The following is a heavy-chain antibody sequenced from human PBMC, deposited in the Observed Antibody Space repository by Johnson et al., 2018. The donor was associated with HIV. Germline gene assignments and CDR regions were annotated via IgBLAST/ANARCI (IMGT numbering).Heavy chain of an antibody. J-gene: IGHJ3*02. CDR3: ARAGAVGFDAFDI. CDR2: IWYDGSNK. Sequence: QMQLVESGGGVVQPGRSLRLSCAASGFTFSGYAMHWVRQAPGKGLEWVAVIWYDGSNKYYADSVKGRFTISRDNSKNTLYLQMNSLRAEDTAVYYCARAGAVGFDAFDIWGQGTMVTVSS. CDR1: GFTFSGYA. V-gene: IGHV3-30-3*01. D-gene: IGHD6-19*01.